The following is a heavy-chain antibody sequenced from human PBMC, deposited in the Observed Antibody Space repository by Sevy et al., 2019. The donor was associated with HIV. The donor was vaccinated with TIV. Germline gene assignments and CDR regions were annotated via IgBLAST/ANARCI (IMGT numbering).Heavy chain of an antibody. V-gene: IGHV4-30-2*01. CDR1: GGSISSGGYS. J-gene: IGHJ4*02. Sequence: SETLSLTCAVSGGSISSGGYSWNWIRQPPGEGLEWIGYIFHTGSTYYNPSLKSRLTISVDRSKNQLSLQLSSVTAADTAVYYCARAAATVTTVTHFDYWGQGPLVTVSS. D-gene: IGHD4-17*01. CDR3: ARAAATVTTVTHFDY. CDR2: IFHTGST.